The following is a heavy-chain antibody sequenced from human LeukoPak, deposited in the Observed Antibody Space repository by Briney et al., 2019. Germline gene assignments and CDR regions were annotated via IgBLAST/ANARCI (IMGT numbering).Heavy chain of an antibody. D-gene: IGHD3-10*01. J-gene: IGHJ3*02. Sequence: SETLSLTCTVSGGSISSYYWSWIRQPPGKGLEWIGYIYYSGSTNYNPSLKSPVTISLDTSKNQFSLKLSSVTAADTAVYYCARSSYYYGADAYDIWGQGTMVTVSS. V-gene: IGHV4-59*01. CDR1: GGSISSYY. CDR2: IYYSGST. CDR3: ARSSYYYGADAYDI.